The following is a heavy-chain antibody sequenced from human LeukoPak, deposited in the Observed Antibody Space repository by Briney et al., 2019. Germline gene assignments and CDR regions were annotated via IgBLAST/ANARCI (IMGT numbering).Heavy chain of an antibody. V-gene: IGHV3-21*01. D-gene: IGHD3-9*01. CDR2: ISSTSSYI. Sequence: GGSLRLSCAASGFTFSTYSMNWVRQAPGKGLEWVSSISSTSSYIYYADSVKGRFTISRDNANNSLYLQMNSLRAEDTALYYCARENDILTGYSAELDYWGQGTLVTVSS. CDR1: GFTFSTYS. J-gene: IGHJ4*02. CDR3: ARENDILTGYSAELDY.